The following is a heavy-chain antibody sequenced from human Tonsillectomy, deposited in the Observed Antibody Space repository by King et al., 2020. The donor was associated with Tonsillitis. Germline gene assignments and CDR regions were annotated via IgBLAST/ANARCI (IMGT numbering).Heavy chain of an antibody. CDR3: AGERQQLGFEY. CDR1: GGSISSYF. J-gene: IGHJ4*02. CDR2: IYTSGTT. D-gene: IGHD6-13*01. Sequence: QLQESGPGLVKPSETLSLTCNVSGGSISSYFWSWIRQPAGKGLEWIWRIYTSGTTNYNPSLKSRVTMSLDTSKNHFSLRRTSVTAADTALYYCAGERQQLGFEYWGQGNLVTVSS. V-gene: IGHV4-4*07.